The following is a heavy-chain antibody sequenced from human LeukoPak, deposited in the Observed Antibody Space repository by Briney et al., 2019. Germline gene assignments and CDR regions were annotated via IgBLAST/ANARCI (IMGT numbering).Heavy chain of an antibody. Sequence: SETLSLTCSVSGGSISTYYWSWIRQPPGKGLEWIGYIYYSGSTNYNPSLKSRATISVDTSKNQFSLKLRSVTAADTAVYYCARGLHTRSSGRRFDVFELWGQGTMVTVSS. V-gene: IGHV4-59*01. CDR2: IYYSGST. J-gene: IGHJ3*01. CDR3: ARGLHTRSSGRRFDVFEL. CDR1: GGSISTYY. D-gene: IGHD6-6*01.